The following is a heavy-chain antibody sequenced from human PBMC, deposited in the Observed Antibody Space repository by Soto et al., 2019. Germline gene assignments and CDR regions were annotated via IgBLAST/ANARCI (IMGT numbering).Heavy chain of an antibody. CDR1: GGSISSYY. CDR2: IYYSGST. D-gene: IGHD3-3*01. CDR3: ANFYYDFWSGSLPGPPVVEV. Sequence: SETLSLTCTVSGGSISSYYWSWIRQPPGKGLEWIGYIYYSGSTNYNPSLKSRVTISVDTSKNQFSLKLSSVTAADTAVYYCANFYYDFWSGSLPGPPVVEVWGKGTTVTVSS. J-gene: IGHJ6*04. V-gene: IGHV4-59*08.